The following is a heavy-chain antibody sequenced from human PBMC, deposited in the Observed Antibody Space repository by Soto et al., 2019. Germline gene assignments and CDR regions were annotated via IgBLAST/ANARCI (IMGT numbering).Heavy chain of an antibody. Sequence: PSETLSLTCAVSGGSISSSNWWSWVRQPPGKGLEWVGYIYYGGSTSYNPSLKSRVTISLETSKSQFSLRLTSVTAADSAVYYCARLGAYYQSLGPWGPGTLVTVSS. J-gene: IGHJ5*02. CDR3: ARLGAYYQSLGP. D-gene: IGHD2-21*01. CDR2: IYYGGST. V-gene: IGHV4-4*02. CDR1: GGSISSSNW.